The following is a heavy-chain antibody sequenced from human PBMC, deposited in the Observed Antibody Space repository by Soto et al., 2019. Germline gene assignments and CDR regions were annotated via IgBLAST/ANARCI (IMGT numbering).Heavy chain of an antibody. CDR2: ISYDGSNK. Sequence: QVQLVESGGGVVQPXRSLRLSCAASGFTFSSYGMHWVRQAPGKGLEWVAVISYDGSNKYYADSVKGRFTISRDNSKNTLYLQMNSLRAEDTAVYYCAKASGSYLYYFDYWGQGTLVTVSS. V-gene: IGHV3-30*18. D-gene: IGHD1-26*01. J-gene: IGHJ4*02. CDR1: GFTFSSYG. CDR3: AKASGSYLYYFDY.